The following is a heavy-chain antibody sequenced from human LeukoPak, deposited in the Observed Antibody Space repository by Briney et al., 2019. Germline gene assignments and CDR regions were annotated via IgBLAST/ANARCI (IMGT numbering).Heavy chain of an antibody. Sequence: PGGSLRLSCAASGFTFSSYAMHWVRQAPGKGLEWVAVIWYDGSNKYYADSVKGRFTISRDNSKNTLYLQMNSLRAEDTAVYYCARADGYNCFDYWGQGTLVTVSS. J-gene: IGHJ4*02. D-gene: IGHD5-12*01. V-gene: IGHV3-33*08. CDR1: GFTFSSYA. CDR3: ARADGYNCFDY. CDR2: IWYDGSNK.